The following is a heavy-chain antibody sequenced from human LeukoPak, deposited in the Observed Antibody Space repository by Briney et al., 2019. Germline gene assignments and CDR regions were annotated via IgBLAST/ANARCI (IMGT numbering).Heavy chain of an antibody. CDR3: ATAAECSGGSCYSYGWFDP. CDR2: ISYSGSA. CDR1: GGSVSSSLNK. J-gene: IGHJ5*02. D-gene: IGHD2-15*01. V-gene: IGHV4-61*01. Sequence: SETLSLTCSVSGGSVSSSLNKWSWIRQPPGKGLEWIGEISYSGSASYNPSLRSRVTISIDTSTNQFSLTLDSVTAADTAVYYCATAAECSGGSCYSYGWFDPWGQGTQVIVSS.